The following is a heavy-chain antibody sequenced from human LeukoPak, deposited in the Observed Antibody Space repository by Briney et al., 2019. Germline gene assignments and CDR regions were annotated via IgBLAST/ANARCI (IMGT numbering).Heavy chain of an antibody. Sequence: GGSLRLSCVASGFTFDTYGLHRVRQAPGKGLQWVAVISDDGGDKTYADSVKGRFTISRDNSKKTVYLQMNSLRVEDTAVYFCARGYSSGWYSDYWGQGTLVTVSS. CDR2: ISDDGGDK. CDR3: ARGYSSGWYSDY. V-gene: IGHV3-30*03. D-gene: IGHD6-19*01. CDR1: GFTFDTYG. J-gene: IGHJ4*02.